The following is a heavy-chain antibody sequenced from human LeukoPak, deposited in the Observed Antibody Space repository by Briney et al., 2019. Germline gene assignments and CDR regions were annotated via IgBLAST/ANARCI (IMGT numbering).Heavy chain of an antibody. J-gene: IGHJ4*02. V-gene: IGHV4-59*12. CDR2: IYYSGST. CDR1: GGSISSYY. CDR3: ARGLRWSSFDY. D-gene: IGHD6-13*01. Sequence: SETLSLTCTVSGGSISSYYWSWIRQPPGKGLEWIGYIYYSGSTNYNPSLKSRVTISVDTSKNQFSLKLSSVTAADTAVYYCARGLRWSSFDYWGQGTLVTVSS.